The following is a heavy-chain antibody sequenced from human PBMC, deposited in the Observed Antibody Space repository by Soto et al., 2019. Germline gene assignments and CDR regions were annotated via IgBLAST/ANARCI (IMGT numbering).Heavy chain of an antibody. CDR3: VREAPCSNGVCQFDY. CDR2: ISSSGSTI. J-gene: IGHJ4*02. Sequence: PGGSLRLSCAASGFTFSPYEMSWVRQAPGKGLEWISYISSSGSTIHYADSVKGRLSISRDNAKKSLFLQMNSLRAEDTAVYYCVREAPCSNGVCQFDYWGRGTLVTVSS. CDR1: GFTFSPYE. D-gene: IGHD2-8*01. V-gene: IGHV3-48*03.